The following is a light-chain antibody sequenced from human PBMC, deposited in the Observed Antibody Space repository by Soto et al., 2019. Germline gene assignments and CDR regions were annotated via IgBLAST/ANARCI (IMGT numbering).Light chain of an antibody. V-gene: IGKV1-39*01. CDR1: QAINKY. CDR2: GAS. CDR3: QQSYSTPLT. Sequence: DIQMTQSPSSLSASVGDRFTITCRASQAINKYLNWYQQNAGKAPNLLIYGASTLQSGVPSRFSGSGSGTDFTLTISSLQPEDFAIYYCQQSYSTPLTFGGGTRIEI. J-gene: IGKJ4*01.